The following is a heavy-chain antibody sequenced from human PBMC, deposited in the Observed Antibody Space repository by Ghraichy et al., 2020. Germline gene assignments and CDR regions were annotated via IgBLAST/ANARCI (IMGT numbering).Heavy chain of an antibody. J-gene: IGHJ3*01. CDR3: ARVGRNYHDMIGYLSP. CDR2: IYYSGST. V-gene: IGHV4-61*01. D-gene: IGHD3-22*01. CDR1: GGSVSSRSYY. Sequence: SETLSLTCTVSGGSVSSRSYYWSWIRQPPGKGLEWIGHIYYSGSTNYNPSFKSRVTISVDTSKNKFSLKLISVTAADTAVYYCARVGRNYHDMIGYLSPWGQGTMVTVSS.